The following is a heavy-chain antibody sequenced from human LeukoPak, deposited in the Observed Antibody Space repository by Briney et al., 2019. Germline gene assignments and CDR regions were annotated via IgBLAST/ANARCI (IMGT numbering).Heavy chain of an antibody. D-gene: IGHD6-19*01. J-gene: IGHJ4*02. CDR3: AKPMYSSGPFVDY. V-gene: IGHV3-7*01. CDR2: IKQDGSEK. Sequence: PGGSLRLSCAASGFTFSSYWMSWVRQAPGKGLEWVANIKQDGSEKYYVDSVKGRFTISRDNAKNSLYLQMNSLRAEDTAVYYCAKPMYSSGPFVDYWGQGTLVTVSS. CDR1: GFTFSSYW.